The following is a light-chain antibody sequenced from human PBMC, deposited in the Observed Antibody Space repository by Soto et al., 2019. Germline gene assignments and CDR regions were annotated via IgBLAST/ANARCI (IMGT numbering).Light chain of an antibody. CDR1: QSVGGW. Sequence: DVQMTHSPSTLSASVGDTVTVTCRASQSVGGWLAWYQQKPGEAPKLLIYDASALPRGVPSRFSGSGSGTKFTLTIASLQPDDFATYYCQQYETFSGTFGPGTKVDIK. V-gene: IGKV1-5*01. CDR2: DAS. CDR3: QQYETFSGT. J-gene: IGKJ1*01.